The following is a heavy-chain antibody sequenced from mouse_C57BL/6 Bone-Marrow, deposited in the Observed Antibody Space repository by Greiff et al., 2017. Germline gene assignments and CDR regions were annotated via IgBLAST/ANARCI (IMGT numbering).Heavy chain of an antibody. V-gene: IGHV14-4*01. D-gene: IGHD4-1*01. CDR2: IDPENGDT. J-gene: IGHJ4*01. CDR3: TTVGRYYAMDY. CDR1: GFNIKDDY. Sequence: EVKLVESGAELVRPGASVKLSCTASGFNIKDDYMHWVKQRPEQGLEWIGWIDPENGDTEYASKFQGKATITADTSSNTAYLQLSSLTSEDTAVYYCTTVGRYYAMDYWGQGTSVTVSS.